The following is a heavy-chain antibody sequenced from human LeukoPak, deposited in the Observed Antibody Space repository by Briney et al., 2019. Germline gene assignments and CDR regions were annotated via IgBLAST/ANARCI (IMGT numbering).Heavy chain of an antibody. CDR1: GDTFSNYW. J-gene: IGHJ4*02. Sequence: GESLKISCKVSGDTFSNYWIGWVRQMPGKGLEWMGIVYASDSDTRYSPAFQGQVIISADRSSSTAYLQWNSLKASDTAIYFCARHRIGGATQDIDYWGQGTLVTVSS. CDR3: ARHRIGGATQDIDY. V-gene: IGHV5-51*01. CDR2: VYASDSDT. D-gene: IGHD1-26*01.